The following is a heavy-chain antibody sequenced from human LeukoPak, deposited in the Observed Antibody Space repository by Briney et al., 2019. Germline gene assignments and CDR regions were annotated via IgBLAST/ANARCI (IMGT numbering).Heavy chain of an antibody. CDR2: IKSKTDGGTT. CDR3: TTGYYGSGSYPIDY. CDR1: GFTFSNAW. V-gene: IGHV3-15*01. J-gene: IGHJ4*02. Sequence: PGGALRLSCAASGFTFSNAWMSWVRQAPGKGREWVGRIKSKTDGGTTDYAAPVKGRFAISRDDSKNTLYLQMNSLKTEDTAVYYCTTGYYGSGSYPIDYWGQGTLVTVSS. D-gene: IGHD3-10*01.